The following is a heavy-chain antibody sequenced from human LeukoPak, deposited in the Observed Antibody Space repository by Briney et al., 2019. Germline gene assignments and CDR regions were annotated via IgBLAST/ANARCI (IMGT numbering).Heavy chain of an antibody. CDR3: AKGESHPKYYFDY. Sequence: GRSLRLSCAASGFTFSSYGMHWVRQAPGKGLEWVAVIWYDGSNKYYADSVKGRFTISRDNSKNTLYLQMNSLRAEDTAVYYCAKGESHPKYYFDYWGQGTLVTVSS. CDR1: GFTFSSYG. V-gene: IGHV3-33*06. D-gene: IGHD3-10*01. CDR2: IWYDGSNK. J-gene: IGHJ4*02.